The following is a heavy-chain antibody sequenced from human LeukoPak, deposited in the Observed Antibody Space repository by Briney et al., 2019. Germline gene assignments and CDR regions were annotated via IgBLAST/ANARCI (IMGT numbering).Heavy chain of an antibody. CDR1: GGTFSSYA. Sequence: SVKVSCKASGGTFSSYAISWVRQAPGQGLEWMGGIIPIFGTANYAQKFQGRVTITADESTSTAYMELSSLRSEDTVVYYCARAYDSSGYYYFHFFYWGQGTLVTVSS. J-gene: IGHJ4*02. CDR2: IIPIFGTA. CDR3: ARAYDSSGYYYFHFFY. D-gene: IGHD3-22*01. V-gene: IGHV1-69*13.